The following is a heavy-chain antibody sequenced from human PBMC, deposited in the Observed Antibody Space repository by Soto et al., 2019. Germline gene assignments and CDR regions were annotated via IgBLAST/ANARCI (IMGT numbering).Heavy chain of an antibody. D-gene: IGHD2-2*01. CDR2: IYYSGST. CDR1: SAPVSSSTYT. Sequence: QLQLQESGPGLVKPSETLSLTCTVSSAPVSSSTYTWGWIRQPPGKGLEWVGGIYYSGSTYYNPSLNRRVTVSVDTSKNQFSLKVTSVTAADTAVYYCARLHGYCISSSCHGHYAMDVWGQGTTVTVSS. V-gene: IGHV4-39*01. J-gene: IGHJ6*02. CDR3: ARLHGYCISSSCHGHYAMDV.